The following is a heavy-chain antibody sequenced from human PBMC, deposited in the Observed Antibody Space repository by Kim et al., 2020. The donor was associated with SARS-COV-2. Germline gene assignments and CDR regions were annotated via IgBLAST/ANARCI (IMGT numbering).Heavy chain of an antibody. J-gene: IGHJ4*02. CDR3: ARDQYSIFDY. CDR2: NK. Sequence: NKYYAASVKGRFTISRDNSKNTLYLQMNSLRAEDTAVYYCARDQYSIFDYWGQGTLVTVSS. V-gene: IGHV3-30*01. D-gene: IGHD2-21*01.